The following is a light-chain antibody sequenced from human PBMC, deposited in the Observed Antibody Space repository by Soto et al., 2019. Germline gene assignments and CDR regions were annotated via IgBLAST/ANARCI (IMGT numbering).Light chain of an antibody. V-gene: IGKV4-1*01. CDR2: WAS. Sequence: DIVMTQSPDSLAVSLGERDTINCKSSQTIFYNSRNKDFLAWYQQKPGHPPKLLIYWASTRESGVPDRFSGSGSGTDFTLTISSLQAEDVALYFCQQYLTTPHTFGQGTRLEIK. J-gene: IGKJ2*01. CDR1: QTIFYNSRNKDF. CDR3: QQYLTTPHT.